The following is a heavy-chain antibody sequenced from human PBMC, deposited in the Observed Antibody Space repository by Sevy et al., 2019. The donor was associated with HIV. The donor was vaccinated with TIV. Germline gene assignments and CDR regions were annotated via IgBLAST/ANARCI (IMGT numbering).Heavy chain of an antibody. CDR2: IKEDGSEK. Sequence: GGSLRLSCAASGFTFSGNWMSWVRQAPGKGLEWVADIKEDGSEKYYEDSVKGRFTISRDNAKKSLYLQMNNLRAEDTAVYYCARDAGYCSSTSCYRGDYFDYWGQGTLVTVSS. D-gene: IGHD2-2*02. CDR1: GFTFSGNW. CDR3: ARDAGYCSSTSCYRGDYFDY. J-gene: IGHJ4*02. V-gene: IGHV3-7*01.